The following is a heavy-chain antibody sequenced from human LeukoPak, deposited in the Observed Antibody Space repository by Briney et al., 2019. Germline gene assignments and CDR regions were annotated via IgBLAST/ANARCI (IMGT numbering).Heavy chain of an antibody. V-gene: IGHV1-69*06. CDR1: GGTFSSYA. CDR3: ARGFLGYSYGHPEYYFDY. D-gene: IGHD5-18*01. Sequence: ASVKVSCKASGGTFSSYAISWVRQAPGQGLEWMGGIIPIFGTANYAQKFQGRVTITADKSTSTAYMELSSLRSEDTAVYYCARGFLGYSYGHPEYYFDYWGQGTLVTVSS. CDR2: IIPIFGTA. J-gene: IGHJ4*02.